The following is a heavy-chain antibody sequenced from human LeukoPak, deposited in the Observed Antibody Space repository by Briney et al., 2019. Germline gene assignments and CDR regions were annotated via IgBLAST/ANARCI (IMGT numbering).Heavy chain of an antibody. V-gene: IGHV4-59*01. CDR1: GGSISSYY. CDR3: ARNEYSSSYFDY. CDR2: IYYSGST. J-gene: IGHJ4*02. Sequence: PSETLSLTCTVSGGSISSYYWSWIRQPPGKGLEWIGYIYYSGSTNYNPSLKSRVTISVDTSKNQFSLKLSSVTAADTAVYYCARNEYSSSYFDYWGQGTLVTVSS. D-gene: IGHD6-6*01.